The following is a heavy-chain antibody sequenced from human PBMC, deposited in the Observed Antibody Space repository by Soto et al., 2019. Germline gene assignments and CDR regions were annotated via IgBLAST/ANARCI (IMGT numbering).Heavy chain of an antibody. D-gene: IGHD6-13*01. CDR3: ARTWRSSSWYWFDP. CDR1: GYTFTSYG. J-gene: IGHJ5*02. V-gene: IGHV1-18*01. CDR2: ISAYNGNT. Sequence: ASVKVSCKASGYTFTSYGISWVRQAPGQGLEWMGWISAYNGNTNYAQKLQGRVTMTTDTSTSTAYMELRSLRSDDTAMYYCARTWRSSSWYWFDPWGQGTLVTVSS.